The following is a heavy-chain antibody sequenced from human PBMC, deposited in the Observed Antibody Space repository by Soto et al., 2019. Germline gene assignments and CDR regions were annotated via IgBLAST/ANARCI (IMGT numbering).Heavy chain of an antibody. CDR3: VRLRGYSDSNFDY. V-gene: IGHV4-39*01. D-gene: IGHD6-25*01. J-gene: IGHJ4*02. CDR2: IYYSGGT. CDR1: GDSISNSYY. Sequence: SETLSLTCTVSGDSISNSYYWGWIRQPPGKGLEWLATIYYSGGTYYNPSLKSRVTISQDTSKNRFSLKLTFVTAADTAVYYCVRLRGYSDSNFDYWGQGAPVTSPQ.